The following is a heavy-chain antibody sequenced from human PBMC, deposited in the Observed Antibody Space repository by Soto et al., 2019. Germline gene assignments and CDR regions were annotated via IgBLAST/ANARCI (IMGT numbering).Heavy chain of an antibody. D-gene: IGHD3-22*01. V-gene: IGHV1-46*01. J-gene: IGHJ3*02. CDR1: GYTFTSYY. Sequence: ASVKVSCKASGYTFTSYYRHWVRQAPGQGLEWMGIINPSGGSTSYAQKFQGRVTMTRDTSTSTVYMELSSLRSEDTAVCYCARDQRSHNYYDSSEAGAFDIWGQGTMVTVSS. CDR2: INPSGGST. CDR3: ARDQRSHNYYDSSEAGAFDI.